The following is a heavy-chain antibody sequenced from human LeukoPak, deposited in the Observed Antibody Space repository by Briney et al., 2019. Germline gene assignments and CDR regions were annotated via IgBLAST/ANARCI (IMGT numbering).Heavy chain of an antibody. CDR1: EFTFSSHA. D-gene: IGHD1-26*01. CDR2: ISGGGEST. CDR3: AKDRALHNGIDY. Sequence: GGSLRLSCVASEFTFSSHAMNWVRQAPGKGLEWVSSISGGGESTYYADSVKGRFTVSRDNSKNTLYLQMNSLRAEDTAVYYCAKDRALHNGIDYWGQGTLVTVSS. V-gene: IGHV3-23*01. J-gene: IGHJ4*02.